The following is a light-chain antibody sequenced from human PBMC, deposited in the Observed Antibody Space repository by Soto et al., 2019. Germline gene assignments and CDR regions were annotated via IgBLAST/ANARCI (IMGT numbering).Light chain of an antibody. CDR3: KQANSFPYT. V-gene: IGKV1-12*02. Sequence: DIQMTQSPSSVSASVGDRVTITCRASQGISSWLAWYQQKPGKAPKLLIYAASSLQSGVPSRFSGRGFGTVFTPTTSRLQPEDFAPYYCKQANSFPYTFGRGTKLEIK. CDR2: AAS. CDR1: QGISSW. J-gene: IGKJ2*01.